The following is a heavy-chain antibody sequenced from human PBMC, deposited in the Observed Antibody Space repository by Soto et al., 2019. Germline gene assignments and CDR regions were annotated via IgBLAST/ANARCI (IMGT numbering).Heavy chain of an antibody. CDR2: IYWDDDK. V-gene: IGHV2-5*02. J-gene: IGHJ4*02. Sequence: GSAPTLVNPHRPSRCTTDGLSVGWIRQPPGKALEWLALIYWDDDKRYSPSLKSRVTITKDTSKNQVVLTMTEVDPVDTATYYCTHGVSGWRLDYLGQGALVTVS. D-gene: IGHD6-19*01. CDR3: THGVSGWRLDY. CDR1: TTDGLS.